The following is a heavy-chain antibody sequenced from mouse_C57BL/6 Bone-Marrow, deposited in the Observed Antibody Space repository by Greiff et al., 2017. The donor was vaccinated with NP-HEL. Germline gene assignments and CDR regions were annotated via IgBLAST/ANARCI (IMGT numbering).Heavy chain of an antibody. CDR1: GYTFTDYY. Sequence: EVKVVESGPVLVKPGASVKMSCKASGYTFTDYYMNWVKQSHGKSLEWIGVINPYNGGTSYNQKFKGKATLTVDKSSSTAYMELNSLTSEDSAVYYCARGYYYAMDYWGQGTSVTVSS. J-gene: IGHJ4*01. CDR2: INPYNGGT. CDR3: ARGYYYAMDY. V-gene: IGHV1-19*01.